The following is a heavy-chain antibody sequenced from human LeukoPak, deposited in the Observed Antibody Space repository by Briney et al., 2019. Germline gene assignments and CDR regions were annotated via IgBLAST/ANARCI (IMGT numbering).Heavy chain of an antibody. CDR3: ARDSEGSSSFYYYYYMDV. CDR2: IKQDGSEK. J-gene: IGHJ6*03. Sequence: GGSLRLSCAASGFTFSSYWMSWVRQAPGKGLEWVANIKQDGSEKYNVDSVKGRFTISRDNAKNSLYLQMNSLRAEDTAVYYCARDSEGSSSFYYYYYMDVWGKGTTVTVSS. CDR1: GFTFSSYW. V-gene: IGHV3-7*01. D-gene: IGHD6-6*01.